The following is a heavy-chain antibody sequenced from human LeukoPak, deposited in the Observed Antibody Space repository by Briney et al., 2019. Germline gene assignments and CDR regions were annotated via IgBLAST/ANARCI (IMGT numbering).Heavy chain of an antibody. D-gene: IGHD4-17*01. Sequence: PGGSLRLSCAASGFTFSSYWMSWVRQAPGKGLEWVANIKQDGSEKYYVDSVKGRFTISRDNAKNSLYLQMNSLRAEDTVVYYCAREDYGDFFDYWGQGTLVTVSS. CDR2: IKQDGSEK. CDR1: GFTFSSYW. J-gene: IGHJ4*02. CDR3: AREDYGDFFDY. V-gene: IGHV3-7*01.